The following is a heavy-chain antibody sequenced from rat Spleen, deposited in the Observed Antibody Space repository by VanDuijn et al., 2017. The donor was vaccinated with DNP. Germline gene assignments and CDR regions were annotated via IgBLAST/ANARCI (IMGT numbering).Heavy chain of an antibody. CDR2: IGPSGAYT. J-gene: IGHJ4*01. CDR3: ARRGGYGYLKGAMDA. Sequence: EVQLVESGGGLVQPGRSLKLSCAASGFTFSNYDMAWVRQAPTKGLEWVACIGPSGAYTYYRDSVKGRFTNSRDNAKNTQYLQMDSLRSEDTATYYCARRGGYGYLKGAMDAWGQGTSVTVSS. CDR1: GFTFSNYD. V-gene: IGHV5S13*01. D-gene: IGHD1-4*01.